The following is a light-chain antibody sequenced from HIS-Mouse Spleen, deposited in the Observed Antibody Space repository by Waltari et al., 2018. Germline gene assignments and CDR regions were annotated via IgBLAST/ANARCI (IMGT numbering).Light chain of an antibody. V-gene: IGLV1-40*01. CDR2: GNC. Sequence: QSVLTQPPSVSGAPGQRVTISCTGSSSNIGAGYDVHWYQQLPGTAPKLLIYGNCNRPSGVPDRFSGSKSGTSASLAITGLQAEDEADYYCQSYDSSLSGRGVFGGGTKLTVL. J-gene: IGLJ2*01. CDR3: QSYDSSLSGRGV. CDR1: SSNIGAGYD.